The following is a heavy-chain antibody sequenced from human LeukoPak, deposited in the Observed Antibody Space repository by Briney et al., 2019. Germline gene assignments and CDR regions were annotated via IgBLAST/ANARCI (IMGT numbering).Heavy chain of an antibody. CDR2: ISYDGSNK. CDR3: ARDQLGSSSWYLYAFDI. J-gene: IGHJ3*02. CDR1: GFTFSSYA. Sequence: GGSLRLSCAASGFTFSSYAMHWDRQAPGKGLEWVAVISYDGSNKYYADSVKGRFTISRDNSKNTLYLQMNSLRAEDTAVYYCARDQLGSSSWYLYAFDIWGQGTMVTVSS. D-gene: IGHD6-13*01. V-gene: IGHV3-30-3*01.